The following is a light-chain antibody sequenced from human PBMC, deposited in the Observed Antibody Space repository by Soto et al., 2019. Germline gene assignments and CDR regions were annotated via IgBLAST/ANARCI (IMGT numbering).Light chain of an antibody. CDR3: QQSVSSPFT. CDR1: QSISTY. V-gene: IGKV1-39*01. CDR2: AAS. J-gene: IGKJ3*01. Sequence: DIQMTQSPTSLSASVGDRVTITCRASQSISTYLNWYHQKPGKAPKVLIYAASSLQSGVPSRFSGSGSGTDFTLTISRLEPEDFAVYFCQQSVSSPFTFGPGAKVDIK.